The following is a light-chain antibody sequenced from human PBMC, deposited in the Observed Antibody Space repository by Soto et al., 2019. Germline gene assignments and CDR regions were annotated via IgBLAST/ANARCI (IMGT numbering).Light chain of an antibody. Sequence: DIQMTQSPSTLSGSVGDRFTITCRASQTISSWLAWYQQKPGKAPKLLIYKASTLKSGVPSRFSGSGSGTEFTLTINSLQPDDFATYYCQSYRNFSWTFGQGTKVDIK. V-gene: IGKV1-5*03. CDR2: KAS. CDR1: QTISSW. CDR3: QSYRNFSWT. J-gene: IGKJ1*01.